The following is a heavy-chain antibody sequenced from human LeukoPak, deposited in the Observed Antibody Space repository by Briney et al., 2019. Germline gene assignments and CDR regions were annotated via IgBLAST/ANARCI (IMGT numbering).Heavy chain of an antibody. Sequence: NPSETLSLTCTVSGYSITRAYNWGSVRPSPGKGLEWIASLSHAGDTYYNPSLKSRDTISVDPAKNLLSLGFGYVTAPDPAVFFCARGEVGEFDHWGQGTLVTVSS. CDR2: LSHAGDT. CDR3: ARGEVGEFDH. D-gene: IGHD1-26*01. V-gene: IGHV4-38-2*02. CDR1: GYSITRAYN. J-gene: IGHJ4*02.